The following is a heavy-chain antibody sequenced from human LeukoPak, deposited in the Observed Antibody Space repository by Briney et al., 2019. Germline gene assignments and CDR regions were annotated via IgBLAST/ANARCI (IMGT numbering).Heavy chain of an antibody. CDR3: ARAGPAYSSSWYARL. V-gene: IGHV4-34*01. Sequence: SETLSLTCAVYGGSFSGYYWSWIRQPPGKGLEWIGEINHSGSTNYNPSLKSRVTISVDTSKNQFSLKLSSVTAADTAVYYCARAGPAYSSSWYARLWGQGTLVTVSS. CDR1: GGSFSGYY. CDR2: INHSGST. J-gene: IGHJ4*02. D-gene: IGHD6-13*01.